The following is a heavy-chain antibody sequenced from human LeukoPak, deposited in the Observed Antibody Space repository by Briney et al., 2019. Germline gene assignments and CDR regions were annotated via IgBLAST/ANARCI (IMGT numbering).Heavy chain of an antibody. V-gene: IGHV4-34*01. CDR3: ARGRYGGYFDC. CDR2: INHRGST. J-gene: IGHJ4*02. CDR1: GGSFSGYY. D-gene: IGHD1-26*01. Sequence: SETLSLTCAVYGGSFSGYYWSWIRQPPGKGLEWIGEINHRGSTNYNPSLMSRITISVDTSKIQFSLMLSPVTAADTAVYYCARGRYGGYFDCWGQGTLVTVSS.